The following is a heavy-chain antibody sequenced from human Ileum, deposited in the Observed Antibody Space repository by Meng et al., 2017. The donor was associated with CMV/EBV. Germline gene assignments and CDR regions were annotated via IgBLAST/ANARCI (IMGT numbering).Heavy chain of an antibody. CDR2: INNDGNTA. CDR1: GFTFRDYW. Sequence: GGSLRLSCAASGFTFRDYWMHWVRQSPGKGLVWVSRINNDGNTAAYADSVRGRFTISRDNTKNTLYLQMNSLRAEDTAVYYCARPYTGASTLQFWGQGTLVTVSS. J-gene: IGHJ4*02. V-gene: IGHV3-74*01. D-gene: IGHD1-26*01. CDR3: ARPYTGASTLQF.